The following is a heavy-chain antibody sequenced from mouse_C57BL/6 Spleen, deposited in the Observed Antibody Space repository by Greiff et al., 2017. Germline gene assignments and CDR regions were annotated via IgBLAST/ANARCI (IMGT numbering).Heavy chain of an antibody. J-gene: IGHJ3*01. CDR3: RSSYEYDDGFAY. D-gene: IGHD2-4*01. V-gene: IGHV1-83*01. CDR1: YTFTDYNM. CDR2: YPGSGSTN. Sequence: VQLQESGPELVKPGASVKIPCKASGYTFTDYNMDWVKQSPGKSLEWIGDIYPGSGSTNYNEKFKSKATLTVDTSSSTAYMQLSSLTSEDSAVYYGSRSSYEYDDGFAYWGQGTLVTVSA.